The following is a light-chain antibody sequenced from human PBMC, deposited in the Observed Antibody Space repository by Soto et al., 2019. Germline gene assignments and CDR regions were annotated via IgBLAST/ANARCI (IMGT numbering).Light chain of an antibody. J-gene: IGKJ5*01. CDR3: QQYYTGIA. CDR1: QSVLHSSNNENS. V-gene: IGKV4-1*01. Sequence: DVVMTQSPDSLAVSLGERATINCKSSQSVLHSSNNENSVAWYQHKAGQRPKLLIYRASIRESGVPDRFSGSGSGTDFTLTISSLQAEDVAVYYCQQYYTGIAFGQGTRLE. CDR2: RAS.